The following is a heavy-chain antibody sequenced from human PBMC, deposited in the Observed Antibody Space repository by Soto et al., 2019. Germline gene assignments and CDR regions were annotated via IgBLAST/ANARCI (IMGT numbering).Heavy chain of an antibody. J-gene: IGHJ4*02. CDR3: ARGSRDRYCSGGSCYSRYFPGY. CDR1: GGSISSSNW. Sequence: TSETLSLTCAVSGGSISSSNWWSWVRQPPGKGLKWIWEIYHSGSTNYNPSLKSRVTISVDKSKNQFSLKLSSVTAADTAVYYCARGSRDRYCSGGSCYSRYFPGYWGQGTLVTVSS. CDR2: IYHSGST. D-gene: IGHD2-15*01. V-gene: IGHV4-4*02.